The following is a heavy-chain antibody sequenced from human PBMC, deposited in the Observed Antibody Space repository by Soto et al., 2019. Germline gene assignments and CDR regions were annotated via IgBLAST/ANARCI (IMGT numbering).Heavy chain of an antibody. CDR3: ARGSGGDYVYYYYYGMDV. J-gene: IGHJ6*02. CDR2: IIPIFGTA. V-gene: IGHV1-69*13. D-gene: IGHD4-17*01. CDR1: GSTFSSYA. Sequence: GASVKVSCKASGSTFSSYAISWVRQAPGQGLEWMGGIIPIFGTANYEQKFQGRVTITADESTSTAYMELSSLRSEDTAVYYCARGSGGDYVYYYYYGMDVWGQGTTVTVSS.